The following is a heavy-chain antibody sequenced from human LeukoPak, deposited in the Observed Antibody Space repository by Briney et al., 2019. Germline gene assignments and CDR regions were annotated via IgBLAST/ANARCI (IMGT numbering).Heavy chain of an antibody. CDR3: ARQDFGGLGY. D-gene: IGHD3-10*01. J-gene: IGHJ4*02. CDR2: ISSGSSTI. Sequence: GGSLRLSCAASGFTFSTYSMNWVRQAPGKGLGWVTYISSGSSTIYYAASVKGQFTISRDNAKNSLYLQMNSLRDEDTAVYYCARQDFGGLGYWGQGTLVTVSS. V-gene: IGHV3-48*02. CDR1: GFTFSTYS.